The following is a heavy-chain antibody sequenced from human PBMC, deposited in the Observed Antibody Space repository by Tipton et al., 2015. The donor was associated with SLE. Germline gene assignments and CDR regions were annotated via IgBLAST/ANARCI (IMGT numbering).Heavy chain of an antibody. CDR2: IYHSGIT. CDR3: AKDYNYDYPDYN. Sequence: GLVKPSETLSLTCAVSGGSISSSDWCSWVRQPPGRGLEWIGEIYHSGITNYNPSLESRVTISIDKSRNQFSLKLNSVTAADTAVYYCAKDYNYDYPDYNWGQGTLVIVSP. J-gene: IGHJ4*02. V-gene: IGHV4-4*02. CDR1: GGSISSSDW. D-gene: IGHD4-17*01.